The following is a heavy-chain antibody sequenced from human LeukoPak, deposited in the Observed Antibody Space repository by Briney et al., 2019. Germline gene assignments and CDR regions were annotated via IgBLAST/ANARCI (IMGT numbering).Heavy chain of an antibody. D-gene: IGHD2-21*01. Sequence: KPSETLSLTCTVSGGSISSGSYFWTWIRQPAGKGLEWIGRIYTSGTTKYNPSLESRVTISVDTSKNQFSLKLSSVTAADTAVYYCARGRPLAYCGGDCYWWSQDYYYYYMDVWGKGTTVTVSS. CDR1: GGSISSGSYF. CDR2: IYTSGTT. V-gene: IGHV4-61*02. J-gene: IGHJ6*03. CDR3: ARGRPLAYCGGDCYWWSQDYYYYYMDV.